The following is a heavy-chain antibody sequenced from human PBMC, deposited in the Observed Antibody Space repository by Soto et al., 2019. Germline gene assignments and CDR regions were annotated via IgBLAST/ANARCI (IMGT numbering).Heavy chain of an antibody. CDR2: ISGNGGST. D-gene: IGHD6-6*01. Sequence: PGGSLRLSCAASGFTFSSYSMNWVRQAPGKGLEWVSAISGNGGSTYYADSVKGRFTISRDNSKSTLHLQMNSLRVEDTAVYYCAKDRTFGPPLVRFDSWGQGTLVTVSS. CDR3: AKDRTFGPPLVRFDS. CDR1: GFTFSSYS. V-gene: IGHV3-23*01. J-gene: IGHJ4*02.